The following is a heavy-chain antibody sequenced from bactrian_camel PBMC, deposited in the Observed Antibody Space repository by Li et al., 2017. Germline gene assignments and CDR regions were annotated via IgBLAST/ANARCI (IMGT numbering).Heavy chain of an antibody. Sequence: QLVESGGGLVQPGGSLRLSCAGSGFTFSTYGMAWVRQAPGKGLEWVCSIYTNDGTTNSADSVKGRFAISRDNTKNMLYLQMNSLKSEDTALYYRAKGTVSYVKGADFGYWGQGTQVTV. V-gene: IGHV3S1*01. CDR1: GFTFSTYG. D-gene: IGHD3*01. J-gene: IGHJ6*01. CDR2: IYTNDGTT. CDR3: AKGTVSYVKGADFGY.